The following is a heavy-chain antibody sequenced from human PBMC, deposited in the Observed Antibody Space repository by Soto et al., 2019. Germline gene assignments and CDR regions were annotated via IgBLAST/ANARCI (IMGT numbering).Heavy chain of an antibody. CDR3: VTSRRGDLTN. CDR1: GVSFSNAW. CDR2: IKRKADGETT. Sequence: EVQLVESGGGLEKPGGSLRLSCVASGVSFSNAWMDWVRQAPGKGLEWVGRIKRKADGETTDYAAPVKGRFTISRDDTKNTLYLQMNSLRADDTGLYYCVTSRRGDLTNRGQGTPVTVSS. D-gene: IGHD3-16*01. V-gene: IGHV3-15*07. J-gene: IGHJ4*02.